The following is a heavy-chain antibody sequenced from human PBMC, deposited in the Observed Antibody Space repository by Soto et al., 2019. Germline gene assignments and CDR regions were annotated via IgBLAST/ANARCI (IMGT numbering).Heavy chain of an antibody. D-gene: IGHD2-21*02. J-gene: IGHJ4*02. CDR2: IYYSGST. V-gene: IGHV4-39*01. Sequence: SETLSLTCTVTGDSISSRSYYWGWIRQPPWKGLEWIGSIYYSGSTYNNPSLRSRVSMSIDTSKDQFSLKLKSVTAADTALYFCARQRTSVVTQAYFDVWGPGXLVTVYS. CDR3: ARQRTSVVTQAYFDV. CDR1: GDSISSRSYY.